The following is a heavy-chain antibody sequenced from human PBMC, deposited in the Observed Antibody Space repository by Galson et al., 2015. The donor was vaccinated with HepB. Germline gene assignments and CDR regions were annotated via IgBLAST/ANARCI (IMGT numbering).Heavy chain of an antibody. CDR1: GDSVSSNSAA. J-gene: IGHJ4*02. V-gene: IGHV6-1*01. CDR2: TSYRSKWYS. Sequence: CAIPGDSVSSNSAAWNWIRQSPSRGLEWLGRTSYRSKWYSDYALSVKSRMTINPDTSKNQFSLQLRSVTPEDTAVYYCSRAGHFDWLLQNSSFDYWGQGTLVTVSS. CDR3: SRAGHFDWLLQNSSFDY. D-gene: IGHD3-9*01.